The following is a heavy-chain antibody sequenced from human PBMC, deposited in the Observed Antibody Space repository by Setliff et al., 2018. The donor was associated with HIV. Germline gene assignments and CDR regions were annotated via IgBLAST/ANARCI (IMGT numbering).Heavy chain of an antibody. CDR2: ISGSGDST. J-gene: IGHJ4*02. CDR3: VRELGMTSDF. V-gene: IGHV3-23*01. CDR1: GFTLSSYA. D-gene: IGHD1-26*01. Sequence: GGSLRLSCAASGFTLSSYAMSWVRQAPGKGLEWVSGISGSGDSTYYADSVKGRFTISRDNSKNTLYLQMHSLRAEDTAVYYCVRELGMTSDFWGQKTLVTVSS.